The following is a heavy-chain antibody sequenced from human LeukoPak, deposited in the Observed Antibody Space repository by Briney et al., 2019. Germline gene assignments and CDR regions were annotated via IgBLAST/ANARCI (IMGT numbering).Heavy chain of an antibody. CDR1: GGSFSGYY. V-gene: IGHV4-34*01. Sequence: SETLSLTCAVYGGSFSGYYWSWIRQPPGKGLEWIGKINHSGSTNYNPSLKSRVTISVDTSKNQFSLKLSSVTAADTAVYYCARVGGINEGIQLWPLDYWGQGTLVTVSS. CDR3: ARVGGINEGIQLWPLDY. J-gene: IGHJ4*02. D-gene: IGHD5-18*01. CDR2: INHSGST.